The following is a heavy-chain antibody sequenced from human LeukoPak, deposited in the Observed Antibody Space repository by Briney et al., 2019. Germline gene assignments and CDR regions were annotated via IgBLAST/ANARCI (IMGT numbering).Heavy chain of an antibody. D-gene: IGHD3-10*01. CDR2: INPNSGGT. J-gene: IGHJ4*02. Sequence: ASVKVSCKASGYTFTGYYMHWVRQAPGQGLEWMGRINPNSGGTNYAQKLQGRVTMTTDTSTSTAYMELRSLRSDDTAVYYCARAHYYGSGDFDYWGQGTLVTVSS. CDR1: GYTFTGYY. V-gene: IGHV1-2*06. CDR3: ARAHYYGSGDFDY.